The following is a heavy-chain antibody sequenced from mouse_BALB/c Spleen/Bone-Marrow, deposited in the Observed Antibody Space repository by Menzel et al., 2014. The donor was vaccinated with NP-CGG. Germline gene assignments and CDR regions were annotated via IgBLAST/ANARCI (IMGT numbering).Heavy chain of an antibody. Sequence: VQLQESGPGLVAPSQSLSITCTVSEFSLXRYSVHWVRQPPGKGLEWLGMIWGGGSTDYNSAPKSRLNISKVNSESQVSLKMNSLQTDDTAMYYCARMYYAYAMDYWGQGTSVTVSS. CDR3: ARMYYAYAMDY. V-gene: IGHV2-6-4*01. J-gene: IGHJ4*01. CDR1: EFSLXRYS. CDR2: IWGGGST. D-gene: IGHD1-1*01.